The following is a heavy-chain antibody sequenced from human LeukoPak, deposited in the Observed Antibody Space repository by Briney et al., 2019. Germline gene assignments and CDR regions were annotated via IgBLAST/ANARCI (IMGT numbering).Heavy chain of an antibody. CDR1: GFTFSSYS. V-gene: IGHV3-21*01. CDR3: TRGPTLIGVAGTWPLDD. J-gene: IGHJ4*02. CDR2: ISSASAYR. Sequence: GGSLRLSCAASGFTFSSYSMHWVRRAPGKGLEWVSSISSASAYRYYADSVKGRFTISRDNAKNSLHLQMNGLRAEDSAVYYCTRGPTLIGVAGTWPLDDWGQGTLVTVSS. D-gene: IGHD6-19*01.